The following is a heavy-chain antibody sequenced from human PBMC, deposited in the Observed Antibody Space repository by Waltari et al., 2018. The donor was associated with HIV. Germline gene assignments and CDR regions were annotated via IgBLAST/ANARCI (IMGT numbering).Heavy chain of an antibody. Sequence: EVQLVESGGGLVQPGGSLRLSCSASGFTFSNYPIHWVRQAPGKGLEYVSAITSHGKNTYYLDSVKGRFTISRDNSKNMLYLQMRSLRAEDTALYYCVKDSGYNSSGGAFDIWGQGTMIIVSS. CDR3: VKDSGYNSSGGAFDI. J-gene: IGHJ3*02. CDR1: GFTFSNYP. V-gene: IGHV3-64D*06. CDR2: ITSHGKNT. D-gene: IGHD3-22*01.